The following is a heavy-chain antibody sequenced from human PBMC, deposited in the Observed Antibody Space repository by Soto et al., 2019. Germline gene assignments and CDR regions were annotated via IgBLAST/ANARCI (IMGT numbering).Heavy chain of an antibody. D-gene: IGHD3-3*01. CDR2: ISHDANNK. Sequence: GGSLRLSCAASGFTFSNYGIHWFRQPPGKGLEWVAVISHDANNKYYADSVKGRFTISRDNSRNTLYLQMSSLRAEDTAVYYCAKGQVEWFYNPFDYWGQGALVTVSS. CDR1: GFTFSNYG. V-gene: IGHV3-30*18. CDR3: AKGQVEWFYNPFDY. J-gene: IGHJ4*02.